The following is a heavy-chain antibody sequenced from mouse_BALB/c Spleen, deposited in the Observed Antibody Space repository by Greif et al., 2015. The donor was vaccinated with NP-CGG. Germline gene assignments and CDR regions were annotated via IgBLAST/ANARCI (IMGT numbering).Heavy chain of an antibody. Sequence: VQLQQSGPELMKPGASVKISCKASGYSFTSYYMHWVKQSHAKSLEWIGYIDPFNGGTSYNQKFKGKATLTVDKSSSTAYMHLSSLTSEDSAVYYCARSGDGYANFDYWGQGTTLTVSS. CDR2: IDPFNGGT. CDR3: ARSGDGYANFDY. V-gene: IGHV1S135*01. J-gene: IGHJ2*01. CDR1: GYSFTSYY. D-gene: IGHD2-2*01.